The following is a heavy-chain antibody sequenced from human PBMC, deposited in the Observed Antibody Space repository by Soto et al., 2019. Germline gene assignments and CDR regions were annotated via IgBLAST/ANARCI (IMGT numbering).Heavy chain of an antibody. J-gene: IGHJ4*02. D-gene: IGHD3-10*01. V-gene: IGHV4-59*01. CDR2: ICYSGGT. CDR3: ARAWFGELLSPLHFDY. Sequence: SETLSLTCTVSGGSISSYYWSWIRQPPGKGLEWIGYICYSGGTNYNPCLKSRVTISVDTSKNQLSLKLSSVTAADTAVYYCARAWFGELLSPLHFDYWGQGTLVTVSS. CDR1: GGSISSYY.